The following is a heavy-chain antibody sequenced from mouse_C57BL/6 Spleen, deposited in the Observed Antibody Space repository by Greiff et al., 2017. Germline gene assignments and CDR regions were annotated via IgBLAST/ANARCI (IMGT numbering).Heavy chain of an antibody. V-gene: IGHV5-4*01. CDR1: GFTFSSYA. CDR2: ISDGGSYT. D-gene: IGHD1-1*01. Sequence: EVNVVESGGGLVKPGGSLKLSCAASGFTFSSYAMSWVRQTPEKRLEWVATISDGGSYTYYPDNVKGRFTISRDNAKNNLYLQMSHLKSEDTAMYYCARDTLGTTVVAPYYFDYWGQGTTLTVSS. CDR3: ARDTLGTTVVAPYYFDY. J-gene: IGHJ2*01.